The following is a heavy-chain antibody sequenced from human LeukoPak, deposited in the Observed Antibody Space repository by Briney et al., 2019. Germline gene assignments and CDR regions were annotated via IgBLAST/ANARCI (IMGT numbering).Heavy chain of an antibody. CDR3: ARETTAAGSGHFDY. D-gene: IGHD6-13*01. CDR2: IYSDGTT. J-gene: IGHJ4*02. CDR1: GFTVSDNY. Sequence: GGSLRLSCAASGFTVSDNYMTWVRQAPGKGLEWISVIYSDGTTYYGDSVKGRFIISRDDSKNTLILEMNSLTAEDTAVYYCARETTAAGSGHFDYWGLGILVTVSS. V-gene: IGHV3-66*01.